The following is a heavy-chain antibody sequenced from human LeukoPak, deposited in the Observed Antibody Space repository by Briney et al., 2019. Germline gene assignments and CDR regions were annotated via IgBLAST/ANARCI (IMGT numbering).Heavy chain of an antibody. Sequence: SETLSLTCAVYGGSFSGYYWSWIRQPPGKGLEWIGEFNHSGSTNYNPSLKSRVTISVDTSKNQFSLKLSSVTAADTAVYYCGAGPSDGYNDYYYYYMDVWGKGTTVTVSS. D-gene: IGHD5-24*01. V-gene: IGHV4-34*01. CDR2: FNHSGST. CDR3: GAGPSDGYNDYYYYYMDV. CDR1: GGSFSGYY. J-gene: IGHJ6*03.